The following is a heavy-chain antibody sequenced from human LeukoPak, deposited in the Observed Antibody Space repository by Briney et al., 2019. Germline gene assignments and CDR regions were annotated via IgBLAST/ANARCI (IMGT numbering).Heavy chain of an antibody. CDR1: GGTFSSYA. J-gene: IGHJ4*02. CDR3: AREDGDTAMVDY. CDR2: LIPIFGTA. Sequence: SVKVSCKASGGTFSSYAISWVRQAPGQGLEWMGGLIPIFGTANYAQKFQGRVTITADKSTSTAHMELSSLRSEDTAVYYCAREDGDTAMVDYWGQGTLVTVSS. D-gene: IGHD5-18*01. V-gene: IGHV1-69*06.